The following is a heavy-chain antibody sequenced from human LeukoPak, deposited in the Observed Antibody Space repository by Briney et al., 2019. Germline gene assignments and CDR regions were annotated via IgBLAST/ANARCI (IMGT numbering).Heavy chain of an antibody. D-gene: IGHD4-17*01. CDR1: GFTFSDYY. J-gene: IGHJ6*03. Sequence: GGSLRLSCAASGFTFSDYYMSWIRQAPGKGLEWVSVIYSGGSTYYADSVKGRFTISRDNSKNTLYLQMNSLRAEDTAVYYCARSSSNGDYYYYMDVWGKGTTVTISS. CDR2: IYSGGST. CDR3: ARSSSNGDYYYYMDV. V-gene: IGHV3-53*01.